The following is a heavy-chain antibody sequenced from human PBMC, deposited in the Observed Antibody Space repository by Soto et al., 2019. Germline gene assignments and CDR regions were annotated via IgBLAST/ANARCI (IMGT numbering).Heavy chain of an antibody. CDR1: GYTFTSYG. D-gene: IGHD5-18*01. J-gene: IGHJ6*02. CDR2: ISAYNGNT. Sequence: GASVKVSCKASGYTFTSYGISWVRQAPGQGLEWMGWISAYNGNTNYAQKLQGRVTMTTDTSTSTAYMELRSLRSDDTAVYYCVRDADTAMVTNGMDVWGQGTTVTVSS. CDR3: VRDADTAMVTNGMDV. V-gene: IGHV1-18*01.